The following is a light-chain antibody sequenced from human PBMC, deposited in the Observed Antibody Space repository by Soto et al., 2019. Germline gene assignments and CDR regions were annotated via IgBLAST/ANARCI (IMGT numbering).Light chain of an antibody. V-gene: IGKV3-20*01. Sequence: EIVLTQSPGTLSLSPGERATLPCRASQSVNAYYLAWYQQKPGQAPRLLIYSASSRATGIPDRFSGSGSGTDFTLTISRLEPEDIVVYYCQYYGSSPWSFGQGTKVEIK. J-gene: IGKJ1*01. CDR2: SAS. CDR1: QSVNAYY. CDR3: QYYGSSPWS.